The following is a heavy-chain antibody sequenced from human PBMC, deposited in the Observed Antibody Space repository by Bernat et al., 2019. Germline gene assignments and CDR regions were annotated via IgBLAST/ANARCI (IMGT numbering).Heavy chain of an antibody. V-gene: IGHV3-30*01. CDR2: ISNDGSQK. Sequence: QVQLVESGGGAVQPGRSLRLSCAASGFNFSNYVMNWVRQTPGKGLEWVAVISNDGSQKFYADSVKGRFALSRDNSKNTLYLQMTSLGVDDTAVYYCARAEAAYCNGPKCYRSYLDYWGQGTLVTVSS. D-gene: IGHD2-15*01. J-gene: IGHJ4*02. CDR3: ARAEAAYCNGPKCYRSYLDY. CDR1: GFNFSNYV.